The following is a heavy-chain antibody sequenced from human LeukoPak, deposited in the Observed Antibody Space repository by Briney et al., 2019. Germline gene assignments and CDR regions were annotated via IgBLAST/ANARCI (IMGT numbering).Heavy chain of an antibody. D-gene: IGHD2-2*01. CDR3: ARHGGVPAALDY. V-gene: IGHV4-59*08. CDR1: GGSISSYY. CDR2: IYYSGST. J-gene: IGHJ4*02. Sequence: KTSETLSLTCTVSGGSISSYYWSWIRQPPGKGLEWIGYIYYSGSTNYNPSLKSRVTISVDTSKNQFSLKLSSVTAADTAVYYCARHGGVPAALDYWGQGTLVTVSS.